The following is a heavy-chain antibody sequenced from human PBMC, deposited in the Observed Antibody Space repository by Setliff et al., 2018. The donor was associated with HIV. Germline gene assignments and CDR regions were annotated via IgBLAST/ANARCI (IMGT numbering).Heavy chain of an antibody. Sequence: SETLSLTCTVSSDSIRFYYWTWIRQPPGKGLEWIGNVYYTGSTNYNPSLKSRITISIDTSKDQFSLKLTSLSAADTAVYYCARDSGGYNYGFAVGSFDYWGQGALVTVSS. CDR2: VYYTGST. CDR1: SDSIRFYY. D-gene: IGHD5-18*01. CDR3: ARDSGGYNYGFAVGSFDY. J-gene: IGHJ4*02. V-gene: IGHV4-59*01.